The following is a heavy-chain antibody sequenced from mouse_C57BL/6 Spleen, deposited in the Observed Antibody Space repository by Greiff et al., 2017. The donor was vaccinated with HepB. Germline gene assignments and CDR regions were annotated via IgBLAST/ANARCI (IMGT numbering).Heavy chain of an antibody. D-gene: IGHD2-1*01. Sequence: VQLQQSGAELVRPGASVKLSCTASGFNIKDYYMHWVKQRPEQGLEWIGRIDPEDGDTEYAPKFQGKATMTANTYCNTAYLQLSSLTSEDTVVYCCTPFYYGNCRYFDYWGQGTTLTVSS. CDR3: TPFYYGNCRYFDY. J-gene: IGHJ2*01. CDR1: GFNIKDYY. CDR2: IDPEDGDT. V-gene: IGHV14-1*01.